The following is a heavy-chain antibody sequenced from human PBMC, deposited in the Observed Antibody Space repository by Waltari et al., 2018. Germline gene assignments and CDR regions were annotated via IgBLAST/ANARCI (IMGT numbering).Heavy chain of an antibody. Sequence: QVQLQQSGPRLVKPSQTLSLTCAVSGDSFSNTKFAWNWIRQSPSGGLEWLGRAYYRSKWSNDYAVSVKSRIAINPDTSKNEFSLQLNSVTPEDTAVYYCARGRYTAFDYWGQGILVTVSS. CDR1: GDSFSNTKFA. D-gene: IGHD1-20*01. CDR2: AYYRSKWSN. CDR3: ARGRYTAFDY. V-gene: IGHV6-1*01. J-gene: IGHJ4*02.